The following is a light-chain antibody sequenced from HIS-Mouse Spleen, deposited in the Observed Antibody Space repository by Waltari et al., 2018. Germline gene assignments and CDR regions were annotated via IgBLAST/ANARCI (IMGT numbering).Light chain of an antibody. CDR3: YSTDSSGNHRV. CDR1: ALPKKY. J-gene: IGLJ2*01. CDR2: EDS. V-gene: IGLV3-10*01. Sequence: SYELTQPPSVSVSPGQTARITCSGVALPKKYAYWYQQKSGQAPVLVINEDSKRPSGIPERCSGSSSGTMATLTISGAQVEDEADYYCYSTDSSGNHRVFGGGTKLTVL.